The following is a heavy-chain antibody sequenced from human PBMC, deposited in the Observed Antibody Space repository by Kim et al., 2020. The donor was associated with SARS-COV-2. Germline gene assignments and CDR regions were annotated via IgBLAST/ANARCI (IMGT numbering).Heavy chain of an antibody. V-gene: IGHV1-69*13. D-gene: IGHD2-15*01. J-gene: IGHJ6*02. CDR3: ARGRGGYCSGGSRACFSVLYYYYGMDV. Sequence: SVKVSCKASGGTFSSYAISWVRQAPGQGLEWMGGIIPIFGTANYAQKFQGRVTITADESTSTAYMELSSLRSEDTAVYYCARGRGGYCSGGSRACFSVLYYYYGMDVWGQGTTVTVSS. CDR2: IIPIFGTA. CDR1: GGTFSSYA.